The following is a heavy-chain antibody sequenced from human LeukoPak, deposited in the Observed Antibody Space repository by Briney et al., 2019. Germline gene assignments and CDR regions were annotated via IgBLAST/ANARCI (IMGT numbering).Heavy chain of an antibody. CDR1: GYSFTSYW. V-gene: IGHV1-18*04. D-gene: IGHD5-18*01. CDR3: ARGGYSYGDGYDY. CDR2: ISAYSGNT. Sequence: GESLKISCKGSGYSFTSYWISWVRQAPGQGLEWMGWISAYSGNTNYAQNLQGRVTMTTDTSTSTAYMELRSLRSDDTAVYYCARGGYSYGDGYDYWGQGTLVTVSS. J-gene: IGHJ4*02.